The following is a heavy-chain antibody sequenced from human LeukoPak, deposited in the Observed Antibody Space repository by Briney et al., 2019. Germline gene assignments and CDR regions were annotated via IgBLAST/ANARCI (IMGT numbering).Heavy chain of an antibody. D-gene: IGHD1-26*01. CDR2: ISSDGTTT. Sequence: GGSLRLSCAASGFTFTSYWMHWVRQAPGRGLVWVSHISSDGTTTACADSMKGLFTISRDNAKSTLYLQINSLRDEDTAVYCCVRDRYGSYDYWGQGTLVTVSS. J-gene: IGHJ4*02. V-gene: IGHV3-74*01. CDR3: VRDRYGSYDY. CDR1: GFTFTSYW.